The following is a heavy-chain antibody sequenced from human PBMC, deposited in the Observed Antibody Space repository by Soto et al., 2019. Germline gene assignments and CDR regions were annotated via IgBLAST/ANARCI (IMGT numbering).Heavy chain of an antibody. Sequence: RQGLEWMGWISAYNGNTNYAQKLQGRVTMTTDTSTSTAYMELRSLRSDDTAVYYCARDKAAAGTYMGYWGQGTLVTVSS. CDR3: ARDKAAAGTYMGY. V-gene: IGHV1-18*01. CDR2: ISAYNGNT. D-gene: IGHD6-13*01. J-gene: IGHJ4*02.